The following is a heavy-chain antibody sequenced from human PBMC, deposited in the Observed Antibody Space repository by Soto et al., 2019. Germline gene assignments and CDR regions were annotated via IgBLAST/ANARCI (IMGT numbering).Heavy chain of an antibody. CDR1: GFTFSSYA. J-gene: IGHJ6*02. D-gene: IGHD2-2*01. CDR2: IGESGTPT. V-gene: IGHV3-23*01. Sequence: EVQLLESGGGLVQPGGSLRLSCAASGFTFSSYAMKWVRQAPGKGLEWVSLIGESGTPTYYADSVKGRFTISRDNFGNTLVPEMERLRAEDKAGYYCARYIPGVRYYGMDVWGQGTTVTVSS. CDR3: ARYIPGVRYYGMDV.